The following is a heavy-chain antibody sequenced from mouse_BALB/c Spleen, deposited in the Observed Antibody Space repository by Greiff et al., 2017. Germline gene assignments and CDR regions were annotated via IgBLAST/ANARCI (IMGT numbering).Heavy chain of an antibody. CDR1: GYTFSSYW. D-gene: IGHD3-1*01. V-gene: IGHV1-9*01. Sequence: QVQLQQSGAELMKPGASVKISCKATGYTFSSYWIEWVKQRPGHGLEWIGEILPGSGSTNYNEKFKGKATFTADTSSNTAYMQLSSLTSEDSAVYYCARSGGDWYFDVWGAGTTVTVSS. CDR3: ARSGGDWYFDV. CDR2: ILPGSGST. J-gene: IGHJ1*01.